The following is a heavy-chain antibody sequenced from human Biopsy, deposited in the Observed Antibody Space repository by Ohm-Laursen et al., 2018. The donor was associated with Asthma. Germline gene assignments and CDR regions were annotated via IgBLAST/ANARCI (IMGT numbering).Heavy chain of an antibody. J-gene: IGHJ5*02. CDR2: IYYSGST. CDR3: ARTTYGHDGFDP. CDR1: GGSISSGGYY. V-gene: IGHV4-31*03. D-gene: IGHD4-17*01. Sequence: TLSLTCTVSGGSISSGGYYWSWIRQHPGKGLEWIGYIYYSGSTYYNPSLKSRVSISLDTSKNQFSLSLTSVTAADTAVYYCARTTYGHDGFDPWGQGTLVTVSS.